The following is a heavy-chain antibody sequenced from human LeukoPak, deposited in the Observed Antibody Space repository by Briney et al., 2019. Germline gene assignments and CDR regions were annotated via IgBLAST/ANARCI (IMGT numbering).Heavy chain of an antibody. V-gene: IGHV3-15*01. CDR3: TDDLHYFASN. CDR2: IKRKIDGGGTA. Sequence: GGSLRLSCAASGFTFSSYWMSWVRQAPGKGLEWVGRIKRKIDGGGTADYAAPVKGRFTISRDDSKNTLHLQMNSLETEDTGVYYCTDDLHYFASNWGQGILVTVSS. J-gene: IGHJ4*02. CDR1: GFTFSSYW. D-gene: IGHD3-10*01.